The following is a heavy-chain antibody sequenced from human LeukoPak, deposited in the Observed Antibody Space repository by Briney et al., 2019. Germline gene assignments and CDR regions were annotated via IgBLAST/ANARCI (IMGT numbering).Heavy chain of an antibody. CDR1: GFTFSSYA. V-gene: IGHV3-64*04. CDR2: ISRNGGST. Sequence: GGSLRLSCSASGFTFSSYAMHWVRQAPGKGLEYVSAISRNGGSTYYADSVKGRFTISRDNSKNTLYLQMNSLRAEDTAVYYCGRFGGVTDDAFDIWGQGTMVTVSS. J-gene: IGHJ3*02. D-gene: IGHD3-16*01. CDR3: GRFGGVTDDAFDI.